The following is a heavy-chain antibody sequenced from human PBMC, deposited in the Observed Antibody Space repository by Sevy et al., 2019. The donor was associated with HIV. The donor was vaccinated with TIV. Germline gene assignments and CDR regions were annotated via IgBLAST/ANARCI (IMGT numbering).Heavy chain of an antibody. D-gene: IGHD2-21*02. CDR1: GFTFSSYA. CDR3: AGFGVSYCTDDCYHRFDY. J-gene: IGHJ4*02. Sequence: GGSLRRSCAASGFTFSSYALLWVRQAPGKGLEWVSLISYEGSKKYYSDSVKGRFAISKDESKTTLFLQMNSLRSEDTAIDYCAGFGVSYCTDDCYHRFDYWGRGTLVTVSS. CDR2: ISYEGSKK. V-gene: IGHV3-30*09.